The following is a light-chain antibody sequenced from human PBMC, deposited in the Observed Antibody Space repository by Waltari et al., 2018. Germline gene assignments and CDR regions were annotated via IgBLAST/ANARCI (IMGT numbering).Light chain of an antibody. J-gene: IGKJ1*01. CDR2: GAS. CDR1: QSVSSSY. CDR3: QQYGSSPQT. Sequence: IVLTQSPGTLSLSPGERATLSCRASQSVSSSYLAWYQQKPGQAPRLLIYGASSRATGIPDRFSGSGSGTDFTLTISRLEPEDFAVYYCQQYGSSPQTFDQGTKVEIK. V-gene: IGKV3-20*01.